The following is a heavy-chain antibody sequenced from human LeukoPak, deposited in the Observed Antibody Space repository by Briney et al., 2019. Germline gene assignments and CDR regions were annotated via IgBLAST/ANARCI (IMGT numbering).Heavy chain of an antibody. V-gene: IGHV4-59*01. CDR2: IHYSGST. CDR1: GGSIGSYY. CDR3: ARDGVAGGFDY. Sequence: SETLSLTCTVSGGSIGSYYWNWIRQPPGKGLEWIGYIHYSGSTNHNASLKSRVTISVDTSKNQFSLKLSSVTAADTAVYYCARDGVAGGFDYWGQGTLVTVSS. D-gene: IGHD6-19*01. J-gene: IGHJ4*02.